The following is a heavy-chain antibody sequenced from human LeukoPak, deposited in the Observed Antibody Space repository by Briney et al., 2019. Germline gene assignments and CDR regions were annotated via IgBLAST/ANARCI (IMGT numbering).Heavy chain of an antibody. J-gene: IGHJ4*02. CDR2: IWYDGSNK. CDR1: GFTFSNYG. D-gene: IGHD2-15*01. V-gene: IGHV3-33*06. Sequence: GGSLRLSCAASGFTFSNYGMHWVRQAPGKGLEWVAVIWYDGSNKYYADSVKGRFTISRDNSKNTLYLQMNSLRAEDTAVYYCAKDHPIVVVVAATNEGEYWGQGTLVTVSS. CDR3: AKDHPIVVVVAATNEGEY.